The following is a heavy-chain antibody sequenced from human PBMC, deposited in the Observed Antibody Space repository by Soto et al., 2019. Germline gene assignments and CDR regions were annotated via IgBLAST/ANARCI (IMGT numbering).Heavy chain of an antibody. CDR2: ISSDTNTI. V-gene: IGHV3-48*01. J-gene: IGHJ6*02. CDR1: GFTFSVYS. D-gene: IGHD3-16*01. CDR3: VRSYVNSMDV. Sequence: GXSLRLSCAASGFTFSVYSMNWFRQAPGKGLEWISYISSDTNTIYYADSVKGRFTISRDNAKNSLYLQMNSLRAEDTAVYYCVRSYVNSMDVWGQGTTVTVSS.